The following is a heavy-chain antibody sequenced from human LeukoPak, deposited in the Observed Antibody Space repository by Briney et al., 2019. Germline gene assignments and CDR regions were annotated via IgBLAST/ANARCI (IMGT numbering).Heavy chain of an antibody. J-gene: IGHJ4*02. V-gene: IGHV3-33*06. D-gene: IGHD6-6*01. CDR2: IWYDGSSK. Sequence: GGSLRLSCAASGFTFSSYGMHWVRQAPGKGLEWVAVIWYDGSSKYYADSVKGRFTISRDNSKNTLYLQMNSLRAEDTAVYYCAKTRYSSSSSGAVGYWGQGTLVTVSS. CDR1: GFTFSSYG. CDR3: AKTRYSSSSSGAVGY.